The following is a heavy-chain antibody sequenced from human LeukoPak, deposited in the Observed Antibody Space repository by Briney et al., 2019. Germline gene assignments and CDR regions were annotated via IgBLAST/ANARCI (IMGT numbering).Heavy chain of an antibody. CDR1: GYTFTGYY. D-gene: IGHD2-8*01. Sequence: ASVKVSCKASGYTFTGYYMHWVRQAPGQGLEWMGRINPNSGGTNYAQKFQGRVTMTRDTSISTAYMELSRLRSDDTAVYYCARGQMVYAMGFDPWGQGTLVTVSS. V-gene: IGHV1-2*06. CDR3: ARGQMVYAMGFDP. CDR2: INPNSGGT. J-gene: IGHJ5*02.